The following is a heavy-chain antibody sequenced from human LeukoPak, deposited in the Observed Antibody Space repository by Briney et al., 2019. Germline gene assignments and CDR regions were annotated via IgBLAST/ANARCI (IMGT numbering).Heavy chain of an antibody. D-gene: IGHD5-24*01. CDR1: GCTFSHYD. Sequence: GASVKVSCKASGCTFSHYDISWVRQAPGQGLEWMGRIIPIFGTANYAQKFQGRVTITTDESTSTAYMELSSLRSEDTAVYYYASRDGYKWPGYYYYMDVWGKGTTVTVSS. J-gene: IGHJ6*03. CDR2: IIPIFGTA. CDR3: ASRDGYKWPGYYYYMDV. V-gene: IGHV1-69*05.